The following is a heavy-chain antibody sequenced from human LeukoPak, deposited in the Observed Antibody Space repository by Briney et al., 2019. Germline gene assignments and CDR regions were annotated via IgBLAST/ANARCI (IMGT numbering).Heavy chain of an antibody. CDR1: GFTFSNYA. Sequence: PGGSLRLSCAASGFTFSNYAMHWVRQAPGKGLKWVAVISHDGSNQYYADSVKGRFTISRDNSKNTFYLQINSLRPEDTAVYYCARLPCSGGTCYFDYWGQGTLVTVSS. J-gene: IGHJ4*02. V-gene: IGHV3-30-3*01. CDR2: ISHDGSNQ. D-gene: IGHD2-15*01. CDR3: ARLPCSGGTCYFDY.